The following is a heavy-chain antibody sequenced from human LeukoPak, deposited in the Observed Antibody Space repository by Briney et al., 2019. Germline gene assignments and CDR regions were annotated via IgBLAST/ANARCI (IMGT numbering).Heavy chain of an antibody. Sequence: LTLSRVASRLTVCHYYMIFIRQAPGTHLEAFSYISSSGSTIYYADSVKGRFTISRDNAKNSLYLQMNSLRAEDTAVYYCARAGRIAAARGAFDIWGQGTMVTVSS. CDR1: RLTVCHYY. V-gene: IGHV3-11*01. D-gene: IGHD6-13*01. CDR3: ARAGRIAAARGAFDI. J-gene: IGHJ3*02. CDR2: ISSSGSTI.